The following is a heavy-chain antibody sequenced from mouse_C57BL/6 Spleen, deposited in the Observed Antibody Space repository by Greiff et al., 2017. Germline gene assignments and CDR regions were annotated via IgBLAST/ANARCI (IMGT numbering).Heavy chain of an antibody. CDR2: IRNKANNHAT. D-gene: IGHD1-1*01. V-gene: IGHV6-6*01. Sequence: EVMLVESGGGLVQPGGSMKLSCAASGFTFSDAWMDWVRQSPEKGLEWVAEIRNKANNHATYYAESVKGRFTISRDDSKSSVYLQMNSLSTEDTGIYYCTSITTVVAKGYWCQGTTRTVSS. J-gene: IGHJ2*01. CDR3: TSITTVVAKGY. CDR1: GFTFSDAW.